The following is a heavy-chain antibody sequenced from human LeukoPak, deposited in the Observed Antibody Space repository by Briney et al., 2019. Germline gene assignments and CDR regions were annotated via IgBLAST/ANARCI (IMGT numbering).Heavy chain of an antibody. J-gene: IGHJ5*02. CDR3: ARNNSGCCFDT. D-gene: IGHD6-19*01. V-gene: IGHV3-48*01. Sequence: PGGSLRLSCAASGFTFSSYSMNWVRQAPGKGLEWVSYISSSSSTIYYADSVKGRFTISRDNAKNSLYLQMNSLRAEDTAVYYCARNNSGCCFDTWGQGAPVTVSS. CDR1: GFTFSSYS. CDR2: ISSSSSTI.